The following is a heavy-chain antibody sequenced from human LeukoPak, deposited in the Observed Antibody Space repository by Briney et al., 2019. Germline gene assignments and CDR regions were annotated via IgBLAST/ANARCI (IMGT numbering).Heavy chain of an antibody. Sequence: SQTLSLTCTVSGGSVNSGNYYWTWIRQPAGKGLEWIGRIYTSGSTNYNPSLKSRVTISIDASKNQFSLRLSSVTAADTAVYYRTRGGELMNFWGQGTLVTVSS. CDR3: TRGGELMNF. CDR2: IYTSGST. CDR1: GGSVNSGNYY. V-gene: IGHV4-61*02. D-gene: IGHD1-26*01. J-gene: IGHJ4*02.